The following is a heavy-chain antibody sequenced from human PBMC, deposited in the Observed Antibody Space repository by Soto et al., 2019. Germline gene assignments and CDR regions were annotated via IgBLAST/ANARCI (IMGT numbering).Heavy chain of an antibody. Sequence: SVKVSCKASGGTFSSYAISWVRQAPGQGLEWMGGIIPIFGTANYAQKFQGRVTITADKSTSTAYMELSSLRSEDTAVYYCARGVFWSGYYAATTNYYGMDVWGQGTTVTVSS. CDR3: ARGVFWSGYYAATTNYYGMDV. CDR2: IIPIFGTA. V-gene: IGHV1-69*06. CDR1: GGTFSSYA. D-gene: IGHD3-3*01. J-gene: IGHJ6*02.